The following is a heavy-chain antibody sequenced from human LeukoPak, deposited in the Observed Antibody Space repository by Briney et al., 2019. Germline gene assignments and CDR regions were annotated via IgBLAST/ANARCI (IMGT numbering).Heavy chain of an antibody. V-gene: IGHV3-23*01. D-gene: IGHD3-3*01. J-gene: IGHJ6*03. CDR1: GFTFSSYA. Sequence: GGSLRLSCAASGFTFSSYAMSWVRQAPGKGLEWVSAISGSGGSTYYADSVKGRFTISRDNSKNTLYLQMNSLRAEDTAVYYCAKDLSNYDIKYYYYVDVWGKGTTVTVSS. CDR2: ISGSGGST. CDR3: AKDLSNYDIKYYYYVDV.